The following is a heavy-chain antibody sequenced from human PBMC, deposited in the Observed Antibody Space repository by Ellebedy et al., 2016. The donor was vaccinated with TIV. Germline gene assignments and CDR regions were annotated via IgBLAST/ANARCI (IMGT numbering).Heavy chain of an antibody. V-gene: IGHV3-NL1*01. CDR2: GYT. Sequence: GESLKISCAASGFMFTYYGMHWVRQAPGKGLEWVGGYTNYADSVKGRFTISTHNSRNTLYLQMTNLITEDTAVYYCAKGSFPFGDKSERIYSFQYWGQGTLVTVSS. D-gene: IGHD3-10*01. CDR3: AKGSFPFGDKSERIYSFQY. CDR1: GFMFTYYG. J-gene: IGHJ4*02.